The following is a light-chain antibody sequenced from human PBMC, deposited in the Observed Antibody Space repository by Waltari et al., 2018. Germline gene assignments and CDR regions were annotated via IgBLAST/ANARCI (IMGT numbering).Light chain of an antibody. V-gene: IGLV6-57*04. CDR3: QSYDSNNPVV. Sequence: NFMLTQPHSVSESPGKTVTISCTRSSGSIASNYVQWYQQRPGSAPTTVIYEDTQRPSGVPDRFSVSIDSSTNSASLTISGLKTEDEADYYCQSYDSNNPVVFGGGTKLTVL. CDR1: SGSIASNY. CDR2: EDT. J-gene: IGLJ2*01.